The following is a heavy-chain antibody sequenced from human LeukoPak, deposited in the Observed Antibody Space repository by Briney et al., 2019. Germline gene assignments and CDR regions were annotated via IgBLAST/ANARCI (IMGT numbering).Heavy chain of an antibody. D-gene: IGHD3-10*01. CDR3: AKDQGMVRGVINHGTDV. Sequence: GRSLRLSCAASVFTFIIYSMHCVRQALGKGLEWVAVISYDGINKYYADSVKLRFTISTDNSKNTLYLQINSLRAENTAVHYCAKDQGMVRGVINHGTDVWGKGTTVTVSS. CDR2: ISYDGINK. V-gene: IGHV3-30*18. J-gene: IGHJ6*04. CDR1: VFTFIIYS.